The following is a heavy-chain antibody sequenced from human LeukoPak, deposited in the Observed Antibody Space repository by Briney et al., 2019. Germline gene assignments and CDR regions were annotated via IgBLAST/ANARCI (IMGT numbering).Heavy chain of an antibody. J-gene: IGHJ5*02. Sequence: SETLSLTCTASGGSISSYYWSWIRQPPGKGLEWIGYIYYSGSTNYNPSLKSRVTISVDTSKNQFSLKLSSVTAADTAVYYCARERYYYGSGSLNWFDPWGQGTLVTVSS. CDR3: ARERYYYGSGSLNWFDP. D-gene: IGHD3-10*01. V-gene: IGHV4-59*01. CDR2: IYYSGST. CDR1: GGSISSYY.